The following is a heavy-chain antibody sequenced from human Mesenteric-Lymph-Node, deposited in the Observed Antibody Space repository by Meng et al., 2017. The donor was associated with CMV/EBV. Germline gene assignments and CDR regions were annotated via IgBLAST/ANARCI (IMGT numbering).Heavy chain of an antibody. D-gene: IGHD3-22*01. V-gene: IGHV4-39*07. CDR1: GGSISSSDYY. Sequence: ESLKISCTVSGGSISSSDYYWGWIRQPPGKGLEWIGNIYYSGTAYYNPSLKSRVTISVDTSKNQFSLKLSSVTAADTAVYYCARVTQYNHDSSGSMEFWGQGALVTVSS. CDR2: IYYSGTA. CDR3: ARVTQYNHDSSGSMEF. J-gene: IGHJ4*02.